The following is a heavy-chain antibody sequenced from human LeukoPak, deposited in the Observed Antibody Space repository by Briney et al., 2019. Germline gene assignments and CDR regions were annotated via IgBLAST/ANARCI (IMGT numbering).Heavy chain of an antibody. Sequence: GGSLRLSCAASGFTFSSYGMHWVRQAPGKGLEWVSYISGSSSIVYYADSVKGRFIISRDYAKNSLYLQMNSLRDEDTAVYYCTRGASVTTYAFDMWGQGTMVTVSS. J-gene: IGHJ3*02. D-gene: IGHD4-17*01. CDR1: GFTFSSYG. V-gene: IGHV3-48*02. CDR3: TRGASVTTYAFDM. CDR2: ISGSSSIV.